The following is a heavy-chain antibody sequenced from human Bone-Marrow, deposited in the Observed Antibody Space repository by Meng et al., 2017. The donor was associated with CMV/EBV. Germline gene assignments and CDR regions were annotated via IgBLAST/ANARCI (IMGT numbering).Heavy chain of an antibody. CDR2: ISSSGSTI. CDR3: ARVVGTGDPSFYDAFAI. D-gene: IGHD5-12*01. Sequence: GESLKISCAASGFTFSDYYMSWIRQAPGKGLEWVSYISSSGSTIYYADSVKGRFTISRDNAKNSLYLQMNSLRAEDTAVYYCARVVGTGDPSFYDAFAIWGQGQMVNVSS. J-gene: IGHJ3*02. CDR1: GFTFSDYY. V-gene: IGHV3-11*04.